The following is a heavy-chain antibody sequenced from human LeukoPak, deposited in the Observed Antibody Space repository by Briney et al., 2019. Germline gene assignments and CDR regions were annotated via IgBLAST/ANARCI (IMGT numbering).Heavy chain of an antibody. CDR2: IYYSGST. V-gene: IGHV4-39*07. D-gene: IGHD4-17*01. Sequence: SETLSLTCTVSGGSVSSSNYYWGWIRQPPGKGLEWIGSIYYSGSTYYNPSLKSRVTISVDTSKNQFSLKLSSVTAADTAVYYCARDRSTFGDYARFDYWGQGTLVTVSS. CDR3: ARDRSTFGDYARFDY. CDR1: GGSVSSSNYY. J-gene: IGHJ4*02.